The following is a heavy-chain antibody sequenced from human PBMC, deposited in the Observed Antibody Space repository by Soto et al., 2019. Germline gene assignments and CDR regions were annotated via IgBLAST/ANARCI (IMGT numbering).Heavy chain of an antibody. CDR2: AYYGGSS. J-gene: IGHJ5*02. CDR1: GGPMYSYF. Sequence: QVQLQESGPGLVKASETLSLTCSVSGGPMYSYFWSWIRQPPGKGLEWIGYAYYGGSSNYNPSLKSRVTFSVDTSKNQVSLNLRSVTAADTAVYYCARADRKWLDPWGQGILVTVSS. V-gene: IGHV4-59*01. CDR3: ARADRKWLDP.